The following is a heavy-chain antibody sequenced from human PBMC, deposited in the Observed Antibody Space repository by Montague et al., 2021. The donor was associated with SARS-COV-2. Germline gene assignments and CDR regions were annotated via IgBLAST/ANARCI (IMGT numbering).Heavy chain of an antibody. D-gene: IGHD2-2*01. CDR1: GFAFSDYA. CDR3: AKQGCSSTTCYANC. J-gene: IGHJ4*02. CDR2: ISNSGGS. Sequence: SLRLSGAASGFAFSDYAMSWVRQAPGKGLEWVSGISNSGGSYYADSVRGRFTMSRDNSKNTLYLQMNSLRAEDTAVYYCAKQGCSSTTCYANCWGQGTLVTVSS. V-gene: IGHV3-23*01.